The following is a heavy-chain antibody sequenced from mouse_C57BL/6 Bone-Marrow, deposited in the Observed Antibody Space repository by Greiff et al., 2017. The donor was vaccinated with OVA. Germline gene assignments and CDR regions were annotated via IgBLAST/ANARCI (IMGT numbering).Heavy chain of an antibody. J-gene: IGHJ3*01. Sequence: QVHVKQSGAELAKPGASVKLSCKASGYTFTSYWMHWVKQRPGQGLEWIGYINPSSGYTKYNQKFKDKATLTADKSSSTAYMQLSSLTYEDSAVYYCARSLGDGWRFLAYWGQGTLVTVSA. D-gene: IGHD2-3*01. CDR1: GYTFTSYW. CDR2: INPSSGYT. CDR3: ARSLGDGWRFLAY. V-gene: IGHV1-7*01.